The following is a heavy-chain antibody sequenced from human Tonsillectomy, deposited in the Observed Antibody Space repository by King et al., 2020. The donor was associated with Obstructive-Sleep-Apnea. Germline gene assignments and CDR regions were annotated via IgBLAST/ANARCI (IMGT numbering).Heavy chain of an antibody. CDR2: ISTKTDGASK. CDR3: TRGSAAAYFDY. V-gene: IGHV3-15*01. Sequence: EVQLVESGGGLVKAEGSLRLSCAASEFTFSNAWMSWVRQVPGKGLEWVGRISTKTDGASKDYAAPVKGRFIISRDDSKNTLYLQMNSLKIEDTAVYYCTRGSAAAYFDYWGQGTLVTVSS. J-gene: IGHJ4*02. D-gene: IGHD6-13*01. CDR1: EFTFSNAW.